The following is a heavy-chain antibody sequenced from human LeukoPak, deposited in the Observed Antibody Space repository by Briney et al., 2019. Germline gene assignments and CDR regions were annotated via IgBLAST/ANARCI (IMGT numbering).Heavy chain of an antibody. CDR3: AGFWSGYYPLFDY. D-gene: IGHD3-3*01. CDR1: GGSISSSSYY. Sequence: SETLSLTCTVSGGSISSSSYYWGWIRQPPGKGLEWIGYIYHSGSTYYNPSLKSRVTISVDRSKNQFSLKLSSVTAADTAVYYCAGFWSGYYPLFDYWGQGTLVTVSS. J-gene: IGHJ4*02. V-gene: IGHV4-39*07. CDR2: IYHSGST.